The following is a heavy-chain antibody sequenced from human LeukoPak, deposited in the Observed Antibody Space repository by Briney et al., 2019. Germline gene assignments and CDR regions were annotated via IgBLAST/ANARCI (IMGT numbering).Heavy chain of an antibody. Sequence: ASVKVSCKASGGTFSSYAISWVRQAPGQGLEWMGGIIPIFGTANYAQKFQGRVTITADESTSTAYMELSSLRSEDTAVYYCARGPTAITMIASWFDPWGQGTLVTVSS. CDR3: ARGPTAITMIASWFDP. J-gene: IGHJ5*02. CDR1: GGTFSSYA. D-gene: IGHD3-22*01. V-gene: IGHV1-69*13. CDR2: IIPIFGTA.